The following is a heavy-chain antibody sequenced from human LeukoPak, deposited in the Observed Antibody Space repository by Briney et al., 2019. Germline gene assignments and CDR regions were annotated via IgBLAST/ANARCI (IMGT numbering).Heavy chain of an antibody. CDR1: GGSISSYY. J-gene: IGHJ4*02. D-gene: IGHD5-12*01. V-gene: IGHV4-59*08. CDR3: ARTYSGYDFNFDY. Sequence: SETLSLTCTVSGGSISSYYWSWIRQPPGKGLEWIGYIYYSGSTNYNPSLKSRVNISVDTSKNQFSLKLSSVTAADTAVYYCARTYSGYDFNFDYWGQGTLSPSPQ. CDR2: IYYSGST.